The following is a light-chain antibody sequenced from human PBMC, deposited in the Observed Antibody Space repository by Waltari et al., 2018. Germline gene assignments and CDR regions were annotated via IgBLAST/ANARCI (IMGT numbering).Light chain of an antibody. V-gene: IGLV2-23*01. Sequence: QSALPQPASVSGSPGQPITISCSGTSSDVGSYNLVSWYQQQPDKAPKLLIYEGTKRPSGVSNRFSGAKSGSTASLTISGLQAEDEGDYYCCSYGNRIYVFGSGTKVTVI. CDR3: CSYGNRIYV. CDR2: EGT. CDR1: SSDVGSYNL. J-gene: IGLJ1*01.